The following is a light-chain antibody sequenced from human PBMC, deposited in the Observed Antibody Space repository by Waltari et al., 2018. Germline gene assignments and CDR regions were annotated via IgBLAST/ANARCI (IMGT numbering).Light chain of an antibody. CDR3: QTWDTNTVV. J-gene: IGLJ2*01. CDR2: EDE. CDR1: ALGNKY. Sequence: SFALTQAPSLSVSLGQTATIACSGDALGNKYVCWYQQKPGQSPVLVIFEDEKRPSGIPERFSASNSGNTALLTITGVQALDEAAYYCQTWDTNTVVFGGVTKLTVL. V-gene: IGLV3-1*01.